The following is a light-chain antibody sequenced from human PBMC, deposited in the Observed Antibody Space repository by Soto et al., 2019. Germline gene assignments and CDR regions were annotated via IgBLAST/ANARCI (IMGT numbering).Light chain of an antibody. V-gene: IGKV3-20*01. CDR1: ESVSSRY. CDR3: QQYGSSPPYT. J-gene: IGKJ2*01. CDR2: GSS. Sequence: EIVLTQSPGTLSLSPGERATLSCRASESVSSRYLAWYQQKPGQAPRLLIYGSSRRAPGIPDRFSGSGSGTDFTLTISRLEPEDFAVYYCQQYGSSPPYTFGQGTKLEIK.